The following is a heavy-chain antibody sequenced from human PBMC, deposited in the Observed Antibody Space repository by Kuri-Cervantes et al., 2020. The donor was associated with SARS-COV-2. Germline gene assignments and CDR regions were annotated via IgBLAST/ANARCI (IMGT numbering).Heavy chain of an antibody. D-gene: IGHD2-2*01. V-gene: IGHV1-18*01. CDR2: ISAYNGNT. J-gene: IGHJ5*02. Sequence: ASVKVSCKASGYTFTSYGISWVRQAPGQGLEWMGWISAYNGNTNYAQKLQGRVTMTTDTSTSTAYMELRSLRSDDTAVYYCARTSREECSSTSCYRRCNWFDPWGQGTLVTVSS. CDR3: ARTSREECSSTSCYRRCNWFDP. CDR1: GYTFTSYG.